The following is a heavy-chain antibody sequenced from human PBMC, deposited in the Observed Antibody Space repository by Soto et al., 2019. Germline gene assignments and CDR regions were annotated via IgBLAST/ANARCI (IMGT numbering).Heavy chain of an antibody. V-gene: IGHV3-23*01. CDR3: AKARDTTIFGVVFDY. CDR2: ISVSGGST. CDR1: GFTFSNYA. D-gene: IGHD3-3*02. Sequence: PRLSCAASGFTFSNYAMNWVRQAPGKGLERVSAISVSGGSTYYADSVKGRFTISRDNSKNTLYLQMNSLRAEDTAIYYCAKARDTTIFGVVFDYWGQGAQVTVSS. J-gene: IGHJ4*02.